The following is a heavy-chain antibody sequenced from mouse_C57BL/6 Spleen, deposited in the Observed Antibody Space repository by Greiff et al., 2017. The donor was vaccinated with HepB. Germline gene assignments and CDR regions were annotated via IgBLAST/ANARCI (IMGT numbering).Heavy chain of an antibody. CDR2: IYPGDGDT. V-gene: IGHV1-82*01. D-gene: IGHD2-4*01. Sequence: QVQLKQSGPELVKPGASVKISCKASGYAFSSSWMNWVKQRPGKGLEWIGRIYPGDGDTNYNGKFKGKATLTADKSSSTAYMQLSSLTSEDSAVYFCARAGYYDYVYYAMDYWGQGTSVTVSS. J-gene: IGHJ4*01. CDR1: GYAFSSSW. CDR3: ARAGYYDYVYYAMDY.